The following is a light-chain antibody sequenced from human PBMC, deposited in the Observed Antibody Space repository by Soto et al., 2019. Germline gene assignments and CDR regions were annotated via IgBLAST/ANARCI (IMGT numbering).Light chain of an antibody. Sequence: DIQMTQSPSTLSASVGDRVTITCRASQSISSWLAWYQQKPGKAPKLLIYDASSLESGVPSRFSGSGPGTEFTLTISSLQPDDFATYYCQQYNSYSPTFGQGTKLEIK. CDR3: QQYNSYSPT. CDR2: DAS. CDR1: QSISSW. J-gene: IGKJ2*01. V-gene: IGKV1-5*01.